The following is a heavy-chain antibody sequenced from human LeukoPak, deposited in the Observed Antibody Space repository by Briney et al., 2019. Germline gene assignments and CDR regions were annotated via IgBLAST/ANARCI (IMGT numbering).Heavy chain of an antibody. J-gene: IGHJ4*02. CDR1: EFSVGSNS. D-gene: IGHD4-17*01. CDR2: IYSGGNT. CDR3: ARRAGEYSHPYDY. Sequence: GGSLRLSCAASEFSVGSNSMSWVRQAPGKGLEWVSFIYSGGNTLYSDSVKGRFTISRDNSKNTLYLQMNSLRAEDTAVYYCARRAGEYSHPYDYWGQGTLVTVSS. V-gene: IGHV3-53*01.